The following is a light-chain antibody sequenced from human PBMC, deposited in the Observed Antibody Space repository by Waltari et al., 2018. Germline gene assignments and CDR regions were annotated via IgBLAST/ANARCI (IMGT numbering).Light chain of an antibody. CDR2: ENS. CDR1: SPNIGNNY. V-gene: IGLV1-51*02. CDR3: GTWDSSLSGAV. J-gene: IGLJ7*01. Sequence: QSGLPQPPSVSAAPGQRVPIPSSGGSPNIGNNYLTWYRQFPGTAPKLLIYENSERPSGIPGRFSGSKSGTSATLDITGLQAGDEADYYCGTWDSSLSGAVFGGGTHLTVL.